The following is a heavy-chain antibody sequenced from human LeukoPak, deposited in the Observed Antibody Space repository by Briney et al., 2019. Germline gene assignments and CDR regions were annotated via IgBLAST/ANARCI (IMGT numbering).Heavy chain of an antibody. D-gene: IGHD7-27*01. Sequence: ASVKVSCKASGYTFTGYYMHWVRQAPGQGLEWMGWINPNSGGTNYAQKFQGRVTMTRDTSISTAYMELSRLRYDDTAVYYCARDTRLGTTGNDYWGQGTLVTVSS. CDR2: INPNSGGT. J-gene: IGHJ4*02. V-gene: IGHV1-2*02. CDR3: ARDTRLGTTGNDY. CDR1: GYTFTGYY.